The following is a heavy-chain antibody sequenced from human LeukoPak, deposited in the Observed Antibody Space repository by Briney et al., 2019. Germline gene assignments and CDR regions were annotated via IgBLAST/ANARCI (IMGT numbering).Heavy chain of an antibody. Sequence: SETLSLTCAVYGGSFSGYYWSWVRQPAGKGLEWIGRIYTTGSTNYNPSLKSRVTMSVDTSKNQFSLNLTSVTAADTAVYYCARDRTYGGNSGFDYWGRGTLVTVSS. CDR2: IYTTGST. CDR1: GGSFSGYY. V-gene: IGHV4-4*07. D-gene: IGHD4-23*01. CDR3: ARDRTYGGNSGFDY. J-gene: IGHJ4*02.